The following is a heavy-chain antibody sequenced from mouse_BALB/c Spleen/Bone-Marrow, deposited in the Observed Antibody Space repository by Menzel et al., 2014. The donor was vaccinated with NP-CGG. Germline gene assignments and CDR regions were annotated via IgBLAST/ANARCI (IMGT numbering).Heavy chain of an antibody. Sequence: EVQLQHSGPELVKPGASVKVSCKASGYAFTSYNMYWVKQSHGKSLEWIGYVDPYNDVTSYNQKFKGKATLTVDKSSSTAYKHLNSLTSEDSAVYYCARENYGSSPAYWGQGTLVTVSA. CDR2: VDPYNDVT. CDR1: GYAFTSYN. J-gene: IGHJ3*01. CDR3: ARENYGSSPAY. V-gene: IGHV1S135*01. D-gene: IGHD1-1*01.